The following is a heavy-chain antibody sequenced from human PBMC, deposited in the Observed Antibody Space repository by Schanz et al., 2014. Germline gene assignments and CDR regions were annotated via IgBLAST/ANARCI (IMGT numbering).Heavy chain of an antibody. V-gene: IGHV3-23*04. J-gene: IGHJ4*02. Sequence: EVQLVESGGGLVKPGGSLRLSCAASGFIFGSSVMAWVRQAPGKGLEWVSGITGASDHIDYAESVKGRFTISRDNSKNTLYLQMESLRAEDTAVYFCAKKVPADNPFDSWGQGTLVTVAS. CDR2: ITGASDHI. CDR3: AKKVPADNPFDS. CDR1: GFIFGSSV.